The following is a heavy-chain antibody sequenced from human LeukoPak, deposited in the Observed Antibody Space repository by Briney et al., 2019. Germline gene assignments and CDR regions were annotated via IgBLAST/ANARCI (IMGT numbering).Heavy chain of an antibody. CDR3: ARVAAKTTVVNSAFDI. J-gene: IGHJ3*02. CDR2: IYYSGST. V-gene: IGHV4-39*01. CDR1: GGSISSSSYY. Sequence: SETLSLTCTVSGGSISSSSYYWGWIRQPPGKGLEWIGSIYYSGSTYYNPSLKSRVTISVDTSKNQFSLRLNSVTAADTAVYYCARVAAKTTVVNSAFDIWGQGTMITVSS. D-gene: IGHD4-23*01.